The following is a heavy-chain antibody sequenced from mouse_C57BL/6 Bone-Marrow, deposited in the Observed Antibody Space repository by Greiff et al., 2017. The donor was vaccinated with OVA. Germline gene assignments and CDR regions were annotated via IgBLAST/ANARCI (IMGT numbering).Heavy chain of an antibody. V-gene: IGHV1-55*01. J-gene: IGHJ2*01. CDR3: ARPVITTVVSPLFDY. CDR1: GYTFTSYW. Sequence: QVQLQQPGAELVKPGASVKMSCKASGYTFTSYWITWVKQRPGQGLEWIGDIYPGSGSTNYNEKFKSKATLTVDTSSSTAYTQLSSLTSEDSTVYYCARPVITTVVSPLFDYWGQGTTLTVSS. CDR2: IYPGSGST. D-gene: IGHD1-1*01.